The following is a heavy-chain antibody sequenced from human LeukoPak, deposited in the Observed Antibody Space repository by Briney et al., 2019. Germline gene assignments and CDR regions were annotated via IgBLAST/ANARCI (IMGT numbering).Heavy chain of an antibody. D-gene: IGHD1-26*01. J-gene: IGHJ4*02. CDR3: ARGPQWGQTLGTLFDY. CDR1: GYTFTCYY. CDR2: INTNSGGT. Sequence: ASVKVSCKGSGYTFTCYYMHWVRQAPGQGRELVGWINTNSGGTNYAQKFQGRVTMTRDTSISTAYMELSRLRSDDTAVYYCARGPQWGQTLGTLFDYWGQGTLVTVSS. V-gene: IGHV1-2*02.